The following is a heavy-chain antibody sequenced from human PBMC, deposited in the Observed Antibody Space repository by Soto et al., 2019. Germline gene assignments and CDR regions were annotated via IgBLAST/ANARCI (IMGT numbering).Heavy chain of an antibody. V-gene: IGHV3-33*01. D-gene: IGHD3-22*01. Sequence: PGGSLRLSCAASGFTFSSYGMHWVRQAPGKGLEWVAVIWYDGSNKYYADSVKGRFTISRDNSKNTLYLQMNSLRAEDTAVYYCARDGPYRIYYDSSGYLDYWGQGTLVTVS. CDR1: GFTFSSYG. J-gene: IGHJ4*02. CDR3: ARDGPYRIYYDSSGYLDY. CDR2: IWYDGSNK.